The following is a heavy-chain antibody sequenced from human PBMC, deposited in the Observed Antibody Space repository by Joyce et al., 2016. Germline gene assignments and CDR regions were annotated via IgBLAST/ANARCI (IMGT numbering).Heavy chain of an antibody. CDR1: EFSLRTHI. CDR3: VRGGGRFDC. J-gene: IGHJ4*02. V-gene: IGHV3-23*01. Sequence: EMQLLESGGGLVRPGGSLRLSGAASEFSLRTHIMSWVRQAPGKGTEWIAGISGNGVNANYADAVKGSLTISRDNSKNALFLEMNNLRVDDTAIYYGVRGGGRFDCWGQGTFITVSS. CDR2: ISGNGVNA. D-gene: IGHD2-15*01.